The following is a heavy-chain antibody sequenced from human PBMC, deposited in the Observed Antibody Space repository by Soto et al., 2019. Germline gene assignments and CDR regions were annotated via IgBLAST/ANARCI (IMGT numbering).Heavy chain of an antibody. CDR2: IIPTFGTA. D-gene: IGHD1-26*01. CDR1: GGTFSSCA. J-gene: IGHJ5*02. V-gene: IGHV1-69*12. CDR3: ARTALVGARWDWFDP. Sequence: QVQLVQSGAEVKKSGSSVKVSCKASGGTFSSCAISWVRQAPGQGLEWMGGIIPTFGTANYAQKFQGRVTITADESTSTAYMELSSLRSEDTAVYYCARTALVGARWDWFDPWGQGTLVTVSS.